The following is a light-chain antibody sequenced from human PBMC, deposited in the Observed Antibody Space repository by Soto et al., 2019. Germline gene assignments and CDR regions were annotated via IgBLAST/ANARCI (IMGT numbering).Light chain of an antibody. CDR2: GAS. CDR1: QSVSSSY. Sequence: EIVFTQSPGTLSLSPGERATLSCRASQSVSSSYLAWYQQKPGQAPRLLIYGASSRATGIPDRFSGSGSGTDFTLTISRLEPEDFAVYYCQQYGSSHFTFGPGTKVDIK. J-gene: IGKJ3*01. CDR3: QQYGSSHFT. V-gene: IGKV3-20*01.